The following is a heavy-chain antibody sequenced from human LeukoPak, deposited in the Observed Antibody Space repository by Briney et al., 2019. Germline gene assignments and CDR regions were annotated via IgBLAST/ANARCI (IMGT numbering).Heavy chain of an antibody. J-gene: IGHJ5*02. CDR2: INHSGST. CDR3: ARGADNWFDP. CDR1: GGSISSYY. V-gene: IGHV4-34*01. Sequence: SETLSLTCTVSGGSISSYYWSWIRQPAGKGLEWIGEINHSGSTNYNPSLKSRVTISVDTSKNQFSLKLSSVTAADTAVYYCARGADNWFDPWGQGTLVTVSS.